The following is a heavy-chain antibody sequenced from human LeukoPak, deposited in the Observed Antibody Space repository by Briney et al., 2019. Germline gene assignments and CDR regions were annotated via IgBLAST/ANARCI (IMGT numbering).Heavy chain of an antibody. D-gene: IGHD3-10*01. V-gene: IGHV4-4*07. CDR3: SSGDYFDY. CDR2: IYFSGST. J-gene: IGHJ4*02. Sequence: TPSETLSLTCTVSGGSITSYYWSWIRQPAGKGLEWIGRIYFSGSTNYNPSLKSRVTMSVDTSKNQFSLRLSSVTAADTAGYYCSSGDYFDYWGQGTLVTVSS. CDR1: GGSITSYY.